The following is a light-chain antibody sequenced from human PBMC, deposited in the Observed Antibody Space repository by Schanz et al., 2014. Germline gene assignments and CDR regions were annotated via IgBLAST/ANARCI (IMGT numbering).Light chain of an antibody. V-gene: IGKV3-15*01. CDR1: QSVRDN. CDR3: QQYHNWPRT. J-gene: IGKJ2*01. CDR2: SAS. Sequence: EIVMTQSPATLSVSPGERATLSCRASQSVRDNLAWYQQKPGQTPRLLIYSASTRATGIPARFSGSGSGTEFTLTISSLQSEDLAVYYCQQYHNWPRTFGQGTKLDIK.